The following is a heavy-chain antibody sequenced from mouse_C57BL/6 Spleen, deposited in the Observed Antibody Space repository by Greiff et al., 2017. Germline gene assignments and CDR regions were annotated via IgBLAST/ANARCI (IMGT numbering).Heavy chain of an antibody. D-gene: IGHD1-1*01. CDR1: GYTFTDYN. V-gene: IGHV1-18*01. Sequence: EVQLQQSGPELVKPGASVKIPCKASGYTFTDYNMDWVKQSHGKSLEWIGDINPNNGGTIYNQKFKGKATLTVDKSSSTAYMELRSLTSEDTAVYYCAREGNYYGSRRYWYFDVWGTGTTVTVSS. CDR3: AREGNYYGSRRYWYFDV. CDR2: INPNNGGT. J-gene: IGHJ1*03.